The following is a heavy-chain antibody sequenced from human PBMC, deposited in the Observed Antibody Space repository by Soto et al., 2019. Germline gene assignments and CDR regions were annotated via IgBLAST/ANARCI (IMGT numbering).Heavy chain of an antibody. CDR2: ISSSSSTI. Sequence: EVQLVESGGGLVQPGGSLRLSCAASGFTFGSYSLSWVRQAPGKGLEWVSYISSSSSTIYYADSVKGRFTISRDNAKNSLYLQMNILRAEDTALYYCARRTTGNAFDIWGQGTMVTVSS. CDR1: GFTFGSYS. V-gene: IGHV3-48*01. J-gene: IGHJ3*02. D-gene: IGHD4-17*01. CDR3: ARRTTGNAFDI.